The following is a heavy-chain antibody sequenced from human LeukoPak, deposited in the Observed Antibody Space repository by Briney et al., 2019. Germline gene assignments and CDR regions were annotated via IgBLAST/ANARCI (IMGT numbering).Heavy chain of an antibody. CDR3: VREGGEGRYHFFGMDV. CDR1: GFTFSSYT. V-gene: IGHV3-23*01. J-gene: IGHJ6*02. D-gene: IGHD4-17*01. Sequence: PGGSLRLSCAASGFTFSSYTMSWVRQAPGKGLEWVSAISGSGGSTYYADSVKGRFTISRDNSKNTLYLQMSSPRADDTAVYYCVREGGEGRYHFFGMDVWGQGTTVTVSS. CDR2: ISGSGGST.